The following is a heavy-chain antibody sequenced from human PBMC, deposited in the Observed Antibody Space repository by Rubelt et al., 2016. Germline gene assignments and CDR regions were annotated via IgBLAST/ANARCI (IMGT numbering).Heavy chain of an antibody. Sequence: QMQLVQSGPEVKKPGTSVMVSCKASGISFTPSAIQWVRQARGQRLEWIGWIVVGSGNTAYAQKFQERVTITRDMSKSTAYMELSSPSSEDTAVYYCAADPVGARGYYYYYAMDIWGQGTTVTVSS. CDR2: IVVGSGNT. D-gene: IGHD1-26*01. CDR1: GISFTPSA. V-gene: IGHV1-58*02. CDR3: AADPVGARGYYYYYAMDI. J-gene: IGHJ6*02.